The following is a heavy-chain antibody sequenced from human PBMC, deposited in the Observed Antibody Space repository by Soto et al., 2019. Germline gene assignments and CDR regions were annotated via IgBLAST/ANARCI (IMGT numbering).Heavy chain of an antibody. CDR2: IYYSGST. Sequence: QVQLQESGPGLVKPSQTLSLTCTVSGGSISSGGYYWSWIRQHPGKGLEWIGYIYYSGSTYYNPSLKSRVTISVDPSKNQFSLKLRSVTAADTAVYYCARVGDMVRDGGWFDPWGQGTLVTVSS. CDR3: ARVGDMVRDGGWFDP. V-gene: IGHV4-31*03. CDR1: GGSISSGGYY. D-gene: IGHD3-10*01. J-gene: IGHJ5*02.